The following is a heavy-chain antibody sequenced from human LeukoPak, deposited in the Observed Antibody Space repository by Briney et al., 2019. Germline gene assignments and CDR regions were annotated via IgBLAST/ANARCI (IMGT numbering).Heavy chain of an antibody. D-gene: IGHD2-8*01. J-gene: IGHJ4*02. V-gene: IGHV4-61*02. CDR1: GDSISSGSYY. Sequence: SETLSRTCTVSGDSISSGSYYWSWIRQPAGKGLEWIGRIYTSGSTNYNPSLKSRVTMSVDTSKNQFSLKLSSVTAADTAVYYCAASKPPCTNGVCSHRFDYWGQGTLVTVSS. CDR2: IYTSGST. CDR3: AASKPPCTNGVCSHRFDY.